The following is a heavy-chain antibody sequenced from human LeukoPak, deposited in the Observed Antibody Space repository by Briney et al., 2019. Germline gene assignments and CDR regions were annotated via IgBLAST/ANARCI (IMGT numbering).Heavy chain of an antibody. V-gene: IGHV4-61*02. D-gene: IGHD5-18*01. CDR1: GGSISSGSYY. CDR2: IYTSGDT. J-gene: IGHJ4*02. Sequence: SETLSLTCTVSGGSISSGSYYWSWIRQPAGKGLEWIGRIYTSGDTNYNPSLKSRVTISVDTSKNQFSLKLSSVTAADTALYYCALKIGDTAVFDYWGPGTLVTVSS. CDR3: ALKIGDTAVFDY.